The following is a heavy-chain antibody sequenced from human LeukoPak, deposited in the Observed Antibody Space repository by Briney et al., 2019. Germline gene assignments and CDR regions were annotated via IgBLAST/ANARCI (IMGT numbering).Heavy chain of an antibody. Sequence: PGGSLRLSCAASGFTFSSYDMNWVRQAPGKGLEWVSSISSSSNYIHYADSVKGRFTISRDNAKNSLYLQMNSLRAEDTAVHFCARGTLGAWGWWGQGTLVTVSS. V-gene: IGHV3-21*01. CDR3: ARGTLGAWGW. CDR1: GFTFSSYD. CDR2: ISSSSNYI. D-gene: IGHD6-19*01. J-gene: IGHJ4*02.